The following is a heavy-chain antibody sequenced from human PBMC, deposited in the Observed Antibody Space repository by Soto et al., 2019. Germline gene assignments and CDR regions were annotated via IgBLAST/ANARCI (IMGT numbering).Heavy chain of an antibody. J-gene: IGHJ4*02. D-gene: IGHD3-10*01. CDR3: ARVGGSGSYHVDY. CDR1: GGSISSGGYY. Sequence: SETLSLTCTVSGGSISSGGYYWSWIRQHPGKGLEWIGYIYYSGSTYYNPSLKSRVTISVDTSKNQFSLKLSSVTAADTAVYYCARVGGSGSYHVDYWGQGTLVTVSS. V-gene: IGHV4-31*03. CDR2: IYYSGST.